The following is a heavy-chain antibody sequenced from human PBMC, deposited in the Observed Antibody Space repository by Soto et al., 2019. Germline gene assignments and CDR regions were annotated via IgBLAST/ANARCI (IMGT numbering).Heavy chain of an antibody. V-gene: IGHV4-61*01. CDR3: ARGPTDWSYGYFDY. CDR2: IYYSGST. CDR1: GGSVSSGSYY. Sequence: SETLSLTCTVSGGSVSSGSYYWSWIRQPPGKGLEWIVYIYYSGSTNYNPSLKSRVTISVDTSKNQFSLKLSSVTAADTAVYYCARGPTDWSYGYFDYWGQGTLVTVSS. J-gene: IGHJ4*02. D-gene: IGHD3-16*01.